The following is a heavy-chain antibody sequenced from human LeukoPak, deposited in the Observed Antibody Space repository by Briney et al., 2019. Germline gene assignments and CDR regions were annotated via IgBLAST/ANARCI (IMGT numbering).Heavy chain of an antibody. V-gene: IGHV1-69*06. D-gene: IGHD2-21*02. CDR2: IIPIFGTA. CDR1: GGTFSSYA. J-gene: IGHJ4*02. CDR3: ARSLDDLEEFDY. Sequence: GASVRVSCKASGGTFSSYAISWVRQAPGQGLEWMGGIIPIFGTANYAQKFQGRVTITADKSTSTAYMELSSLRSEDTAVYYCARSLDDLEEFDYWGQGTLVTVSS.